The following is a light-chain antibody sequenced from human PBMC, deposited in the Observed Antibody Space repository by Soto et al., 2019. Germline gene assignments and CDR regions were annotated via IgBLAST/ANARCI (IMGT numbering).Light chain of an antibody. Sequence: EIVLTQSPGTLSLSPGERATLSCRASQSVSSSYLAWYQHKPGQAPRLLIYATSSRATGIPDRFSGGGSGTGFTLTISRLEPEDFAVYSCQQYDSSLTFGGGTKV. CDR3: QQYDSSLT. J-gene: IGKJ4*01. CDR2: ATS. V-gene: IGKV3-20*01. CDR1: QSVSSSY.